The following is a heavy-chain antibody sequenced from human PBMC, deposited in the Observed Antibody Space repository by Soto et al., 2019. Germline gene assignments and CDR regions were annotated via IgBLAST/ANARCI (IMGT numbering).Heavy chain of an antibody. CDR2: ISAYNGNT. CDR1: GYTFTSYG. CDR3: ARDAAVGLFDY. D-gene: IGHD1-26*01. V-gene: IGHV1-18*01. Sequence: QVQLVQSGAEVKKPGASVKVSCKASGYTFTSYGISWVRQAPGQGLEWMGWISAYNGNTNYAQKLQGRVTMTTDTPTRTAYMALRCLRSDDTAVYYCARDAAVGLFDYWGQGTLFTFSS. J-gene: IGHJ4*02.